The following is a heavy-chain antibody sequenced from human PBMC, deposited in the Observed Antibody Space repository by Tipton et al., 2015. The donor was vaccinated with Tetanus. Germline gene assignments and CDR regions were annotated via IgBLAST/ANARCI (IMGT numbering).Heavy chain of an antibody. CDR1: GFAFSDHW. CDR2: IQPDESES. Sequence: SLRLSCAASGFAFSDHWMSWVRQAPGKGLEWVASIQPDESESHFVDSVKGRFTISRDNSKNTLSLQLNSLRADDTAIYYCAKEALGVLNLWGKGTTVIVSS. CDR3: AKEALGVLNL. D-gene: IGHD1-14*01. V-gene: IGHV3-7*03. J-gene: IGHJ6*04.